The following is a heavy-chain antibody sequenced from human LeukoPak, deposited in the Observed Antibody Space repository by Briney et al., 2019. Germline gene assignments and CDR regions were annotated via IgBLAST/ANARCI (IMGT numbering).Heavy chain of an antibody. CDR2: ISSSDSTI. Sequence: GGSLRLSCAASGFTFSSYSMNWVRQAPGKGLEWVSYISSSDSTIYYADSVKGRFTISRDNSKNTLYLQMNSLRAEDTAIYYCARDERLLSFLKWGQGTLVTVSS. D-gene: IGHD3-3*01. V-gene: IGHV3-48*01. J-gene: IGHJ4*02. CDR1: GFTFSSYS. CDR3: ARDERLLSFLK.